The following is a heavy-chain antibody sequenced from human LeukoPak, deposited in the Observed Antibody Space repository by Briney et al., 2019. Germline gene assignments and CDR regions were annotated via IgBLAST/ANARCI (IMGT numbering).Heavy chain of an antibody. V-gene: IGHV4-34*01. D-gene: IGHD6-19*01. CDR3: ASRTTYSSGWYDY. CDR2: INHSGST. CDR1: GGPFSGYY. Sequence: SETLSLTCAVYGGPFSGYYWSWIRQPPGKGLEWIGEINHSGSTNYNPSLKSRVTISVDTSKNQFSLKLSSVTAADTAVYYCASRTTYSSGWYDYWGQGTLVTVSS. J-gene: IGHJ4*02.